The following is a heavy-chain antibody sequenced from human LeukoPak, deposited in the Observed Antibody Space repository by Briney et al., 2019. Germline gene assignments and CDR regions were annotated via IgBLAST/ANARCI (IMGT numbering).Heavy chain of an antibody. V-gene: IGHV3-48*04. D-gene: IGHD1-26*01. J-gene: IGHJ4*02. CDR3: ARDGSSGSYSVHYFDY. Sequence: GGSLRLSCAASGFTFIGHNMNWVRQAPGKGLEWVSFVSISSGTIYYADSVKGRLRISRDNAKSSLDLEMNSLRAEDTAVYYCARDGSSGSYSVHYFDYWGQGTLVTVSS. CDR2: VSISSGTI. CDR1: GFTFIGHN.